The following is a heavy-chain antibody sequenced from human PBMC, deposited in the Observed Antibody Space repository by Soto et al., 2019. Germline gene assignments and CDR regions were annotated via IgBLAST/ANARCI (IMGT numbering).Heavy chain of an antibody. D-gene: IGHD5-18*01. CDR3: ARTLYSYGPRFDY. Sequence: QVQLQESGPGLVKPSETLSLTCTVSGGSISSYYWSWIRQPPGKGLEWIGYIYYSGSTNYNPSLKSRVTISVDTSKNQFSLELSSVTAADTAGYYCARTLYSYGPRFDYWGQGTLVTVSS. CDR2: IYYSGST. CDR1: GGSISSYY. V-gene: IGHV4-59*01. J-gene: IGHJ4*02.